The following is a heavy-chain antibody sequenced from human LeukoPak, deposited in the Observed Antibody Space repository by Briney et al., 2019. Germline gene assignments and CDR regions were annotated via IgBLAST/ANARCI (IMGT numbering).Heavy chain of an antibody. Sequence: GGSLRLSCAASGFSFSSYSMNWVRQAPGKGLEWVSSTSSSSSYIYYADSVKGRFTISRDNAKNSLYQQMNSLRAEDTAVYYCARDYCSGGSCYFDYWGQGTLVIVSS. V-gene: IGHV3-21*01. CDR3: ARDYCSGGSCYFDY. CDR2: TSSSSSYI. J-gene: IGHJ4*02. CDR1: GFSFSSYS. D-gene: IGHD2-15*01.